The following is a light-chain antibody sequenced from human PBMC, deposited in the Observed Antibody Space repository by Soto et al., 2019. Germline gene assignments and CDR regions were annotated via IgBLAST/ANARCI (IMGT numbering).Light chain of an antibody. J-gene: IGKJ1*01. CDR1: QNISRY. V-gene: IGKV1-39*01. CDR3: QQSFATLWT. Sequence: DIQLTQSPSSLSASVGDRVTITRRASQNISRYFNWYQQKPGKAPNLLIYAVSILESGVPSRFSGSGSGTDFTLTINSLQPEDIATYYCQQSFATLWTFGQGTKVEI. CDR2: AVS.